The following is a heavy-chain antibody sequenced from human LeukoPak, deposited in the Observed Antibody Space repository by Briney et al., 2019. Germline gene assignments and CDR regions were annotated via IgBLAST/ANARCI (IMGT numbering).Heavy chain of an antibody. V-gene: IGHV3-23*01. D-gene: IGHD5-18*01. CDR2: ISGSGDDT. J-gene: IGHJ4*02. CDR1: GFPFSSYA. Sequence: PGGSLRLSCVVSGFPFSSYAMSWVRQAPGKGLEWVSGISGSGDDTYYAASVKGRFTVSRDTSKNTLYLQMNSLRAEDTAVYYCAKDPLNTVMVSPTFDYWAREPWSPSPQ. CDR3: AKDPLNTVMVSPTFDY.